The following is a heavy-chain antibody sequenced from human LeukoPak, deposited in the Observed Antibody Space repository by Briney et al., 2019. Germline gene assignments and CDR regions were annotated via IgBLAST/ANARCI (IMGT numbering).Heavy chain of an antibody. J-gene: IGHJ3*02. CDR3: AKDRVYYYDGSGYYYSDAFDI. V-gene: IGHV3-23*01. Sequence: GGSLRLSCAASGFIFSSYWMNWVRQAPGKGLEWVSAISGSGGSTYYADSVKGRFTISRDNSKNTLYLQMNSLRAEDTAVYYCAKDRVYYYDGSGYYYSDAFDIWGQGTMVTVSS. CDR2: ISGSGGST. D-gene: IGHD3-22*01. CDR1: GFIFSSYW.